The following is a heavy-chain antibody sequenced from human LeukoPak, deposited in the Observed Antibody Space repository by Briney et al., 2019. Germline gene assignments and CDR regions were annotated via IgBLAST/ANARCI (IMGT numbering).Heavy chain of an antibody. J-gene: IGHJ4*02. V-gene: IGHV1-24*01. CDR3: ATSCSGGSCYSFGY. CDR1: GYTLTELS. CDR2: FDPEDGET. Sequence: ASVKVPCKVSGYTLTELSMHWVRQAPGKGLEWMGGFDPEDGETIYAQKFQGRVTMTEDTSTDTAYMELSSLRSEDTAVYYCATSCSGGSCYSFGYWGQGTLVTVSS. D-gene: IGHD2-15*01.